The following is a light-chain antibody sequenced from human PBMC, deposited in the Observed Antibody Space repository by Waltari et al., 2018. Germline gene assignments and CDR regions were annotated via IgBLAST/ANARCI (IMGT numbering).Light chain of an antibody. CDR2: GVT. J-gene: IGLJ3*02. CDR3: QSYDTSLSVV. CDR1: GSNIGAGYD. V-gene: IGLV1-40*01. Sequence: QSVLTQPPSVSGAPGQRVTISCTGSGSNIGAGYDVHWYQQLPRSAPKRLIYGVTSRPLGVPALLLGSTSGTSASLAITGLQAEDEADYYCQSYDTSLSVVFGGGTKLTVL.